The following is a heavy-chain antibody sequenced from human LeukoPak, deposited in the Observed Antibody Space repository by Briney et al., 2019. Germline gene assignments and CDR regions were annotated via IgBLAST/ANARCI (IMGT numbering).Heavy chain of an antibody. CDR3: GRLGYHDSIYFDL. Sequence: GESLKISCKASGYSFNSHWMGWVRQMPGKGLEWMGIIYPGDSDARYKPSFYGQVTISVDKSISTAYLQWSSLQASDTAMYYCGRLGYHDSIYFDLWGKGTLVTATS. CDR2: IYPGDSDA. V-gene: IGHV5-51*01. D-gene: IGHD3-9*01. CDR1: GYSFNSHW. J-gene: IGHJ4*02.